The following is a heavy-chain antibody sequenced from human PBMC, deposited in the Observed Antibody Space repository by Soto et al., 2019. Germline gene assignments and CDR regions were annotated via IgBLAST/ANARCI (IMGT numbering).Heavy chain of an antibody. CDR3: ARDVIRKQQLANPFDY. CDR1: GYTFTSYG. CDR2: ISAYNGNT. D-gene: IGHD6-13*01. J-gene: IGHJ4*02. Sequence: ASVKVSCKASGYTFTSYGISWVRQAPGQGLEWMGWISAYNGNTNHAQKLQGRVTMTTDTSTSTAYMELRSLRSDDTAVYYCARDVIRKQQLANPFDYWGQGTLVTVSS. V-gene: IGHV1-18*01.